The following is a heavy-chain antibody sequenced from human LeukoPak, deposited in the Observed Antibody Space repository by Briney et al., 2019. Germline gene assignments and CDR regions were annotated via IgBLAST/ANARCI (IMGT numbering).Heavy chain of an antibody. D-gene: IGHD6-19*01. V-gene: IGHV3-23*01. Sequence: GGSLRLSCAASGFTVSSNYMSWVRQAPGKGLEWVSAISPRGNSIYYSDSVRGRFTVSRDNSENTLYLQLNRLTAEDTAVYYCAKNLRTSVAAYEYWGQGTLVTVSS. CDR2: ISPRGNSI. CDR1: GFTVSSNY. CDR3: AKNLRTSVAAYEY. J-gene: IGHJ4*02.